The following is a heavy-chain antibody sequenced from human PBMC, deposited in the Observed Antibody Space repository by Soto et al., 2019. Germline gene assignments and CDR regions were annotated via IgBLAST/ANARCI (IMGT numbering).Heavy chain of an antibody. J-gene: IGHJ4*02. CDR1: GFTFSSYG. V-gene: IGHV3-30*18. CDR3: ANERSEWELFDY. D-gene: IGHD1-26*01. CDR2: ISYDGSNK. Sequence: PGGSLRLSCAASGFTFSSYGMHWVRQAPGKGLEWVAVISYDGSNKYYADSVKGRFTISRDNSKNTLYLQMNSLRAEDTAVYYCANERSEWELFDYWGQGTLVTVSS.